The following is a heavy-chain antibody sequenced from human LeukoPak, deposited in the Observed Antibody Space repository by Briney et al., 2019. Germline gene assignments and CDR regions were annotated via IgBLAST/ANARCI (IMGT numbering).Heavy chain of an antibody. D-gene: IGHD5-18*01. CDR2: INTNSGGT. V-gene: IGHV1-2*02. J-gene: IGHJ5*02. CDR3: ARDPGYSYAENWFDP. Sequence: ASVKVSCKASGYTFTGYYMHWVRQAPGQGLEWMGWINTNSGGTNYAQKFQGRVTMTRDTSISTAYMELSRLRSDDTAVYYCARDPGYSYAENWFDPWGQGTLVTVSS. CDR1: GYTFTGYY.